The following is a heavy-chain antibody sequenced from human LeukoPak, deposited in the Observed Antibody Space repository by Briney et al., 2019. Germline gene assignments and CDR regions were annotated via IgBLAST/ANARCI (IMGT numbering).Heavy chain of an antibody. CDR3: ARALHHKEDIVVVVAATGYYYYGMDV. V-gene: IGHV1-8*01. J-gene: IGHJ6*02. D-gene: IGHD2-15*01. Sequence: ASVKVSCKASGYTFTSYDINWVRQATGQGLEWMGWMNPNSGNTGYAQKFQGRVTMTRNTSISTAYMELSSLRSEDTAVYYCARALHHKEDIVVVVAATGYYYYGMDVWGQGTTVTVSS. CDR1: GYTFTSYD. CDR2: MNPNSGNT.